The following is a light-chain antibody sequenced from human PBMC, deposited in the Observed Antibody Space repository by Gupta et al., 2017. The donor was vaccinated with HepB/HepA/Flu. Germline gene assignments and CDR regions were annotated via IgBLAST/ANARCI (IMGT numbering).Light chain of an antibody. J-gene: IGKJ4*01. CDR2: DAS. Sequence: LRPSTATLSLSPGERATLSCRASQSVSSYLAWYQQKPGQAPRLLIYDASNRATGIPARFSGSGSETDFTLTISSLEPEDFAVYYCQQRSNWPLTFGGGTKVEIK. V-gene: IGKV3-11*01. CDR3: QQRSNWPLT. CDR1: QSVSSY.